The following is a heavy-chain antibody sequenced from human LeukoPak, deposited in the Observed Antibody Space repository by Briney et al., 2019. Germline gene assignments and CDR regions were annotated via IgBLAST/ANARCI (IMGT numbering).Heavy chain of an antibody. CDR1: GGSISSGGYY. D-gene: IGHD1-7*01. CDR3: AGVGAGTTR. J-gene: IGHJ4*02. Sequence: SQTLSLTCTVSGGSISSGGYYWSWIRQPAGKGLEWIGRIFTSGSTDYGPSLKSRVTMSLDTSKNQFSLKLTSVTAADTAVYYCAGVGAGTTRWGQGTLVTVSS. V-gene: IGHV4-61*02. CDR2: IFTSGST.